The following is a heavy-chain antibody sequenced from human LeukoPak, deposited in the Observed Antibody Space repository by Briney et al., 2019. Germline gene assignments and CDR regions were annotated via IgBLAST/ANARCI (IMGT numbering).Heavy chain of an antibody. CDR1: GFTFNNYA. V-gene: IGHV3-23*01. Sequence: SGGSLRLSCAASGFTFNNYAMNWVRQAPGKGLELVSSISGGGETTYYADSAKGRFTISRDNSQNTLYLQMNSLRAEDTAVYYCARDYADYVGYFFFDYWGQGTLVTVSS. CDR3: ARDYADYVGYFFFDY. CDR2: ISGGGETT. J-gene: IGHJ4*02. D-gene: IGHD4-17*01.